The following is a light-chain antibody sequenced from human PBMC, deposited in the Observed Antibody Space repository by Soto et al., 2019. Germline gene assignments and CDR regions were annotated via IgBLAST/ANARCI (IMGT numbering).Light chain of an antibody. CDR1: QSVTSY. J-gene: IGKJ4*01. Sequence: EIVLTQSPATLSLSPGERATLSSRASQSVTSYLAWYQQKPGQAPRLLIYDASNRATGIPARFSGSGSGTDFTLTISSLEPEDFAVYYCQQRSNWLTFARGTKVEIK. V-gene: IGKV3-11*01. CDR3: QQRSNWLT. CDR2: DAS.